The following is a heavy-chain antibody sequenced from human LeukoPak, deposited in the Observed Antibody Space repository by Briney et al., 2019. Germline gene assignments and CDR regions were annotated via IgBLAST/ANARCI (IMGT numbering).Heavy chain of an antibody. CDR3: AGVVVAATYYYYGMDV. CDR2: IIPIFGIA. CDR1: GGTFSSYA. Sequence: SVKVSCKASGGTFSSYAISWVRQAPGQGLEWLGRIIPIFGIANYAQKFQGRVTITADKSTSTAYVEMSSMRSDYTAVYCGAGVVVAATYYYYGMDVWGQGTTVTVSS. V-gene: IGHV1-69*04. J-gene: IGHJ6*02. D-gene: IGHD2-15*01.